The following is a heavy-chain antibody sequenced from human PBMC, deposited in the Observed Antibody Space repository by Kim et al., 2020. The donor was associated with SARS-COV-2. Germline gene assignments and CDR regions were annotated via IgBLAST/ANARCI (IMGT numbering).Heavy chain of an antibody. Sequence: NPSLKSRVTISVDTSKNQFSLKLSSVTAADTAVYYCASKGTDSLTYFDYWGQGTLVTVSS. J-gene: IGHJ4*02. V-gene: IGHV4-34*01. D-gene: IGHD2-21*02. CDR3: ASKGTDSLTYFDY.